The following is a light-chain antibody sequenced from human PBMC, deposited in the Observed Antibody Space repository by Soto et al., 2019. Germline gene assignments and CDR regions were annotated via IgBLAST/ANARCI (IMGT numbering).Light chain of an antibody. CDR1: QTINGW. CDR3: QQYKTT. V-gene: IGKV1-5*03. CDR2: KTS. Sequence: DIQMTQSPSTLSASIGDRVTITCRASQTINGWLAWYQQKPGKAPKLLIHKTSSVERGVPSRFSGNGSETEFTLTISSLQPDDFATYYCQQYKTTFGPGTKVDI. J-gene: IGKJ3*01.